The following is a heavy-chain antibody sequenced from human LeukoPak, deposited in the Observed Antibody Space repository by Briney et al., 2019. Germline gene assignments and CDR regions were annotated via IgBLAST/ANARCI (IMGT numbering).Heavy chain of an antibody. V-gene: IGHV1-69*05. Sequence: ASVKVSCKASGGTFSSYAISWVRQAPGQGLEWMGGIIPIFGTANYAQKVQGRVTITTDESTSTAYMELSSLRSEDTAVYYCTVSTSLYMDVWGKGTTVTVSS. CDR3: TVSTSLYMDV. CDR2: IIPIFGTA. D-gene: IGHD2-2*01. CDR1: GGTFSSYA. J-gene: IGHJ6*03.